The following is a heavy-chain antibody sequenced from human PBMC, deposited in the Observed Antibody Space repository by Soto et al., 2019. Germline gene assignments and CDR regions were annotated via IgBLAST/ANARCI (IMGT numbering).Heavy chain of an antibody. V-gene: IGHV1-3*01. Sequence: GASVKVSCKASGYTFTSYAMHWVRQAPGQRLEWMGWINAGNGNTKYSQKLLGRVAITRDTSASTAYMELSSLRSEDTAVYYCARDKYYYDSSGYDYWGQGTLVTVSS. J-gene: IGHJ4*02. CDR2: INAGNGNT. CDR3: ARDKYYYDSSGYDY. D-gene: IGHD3-22*01. CDR1: GYTFTSYA.